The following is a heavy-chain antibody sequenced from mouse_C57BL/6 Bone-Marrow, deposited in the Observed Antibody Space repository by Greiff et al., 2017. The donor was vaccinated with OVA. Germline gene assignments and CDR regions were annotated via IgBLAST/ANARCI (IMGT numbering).Heavy chain of an antibody. D-gene: IGHD2-5*01. Sequence: QVKLQQSGAELVRPGTSVKVSCKASGYAFTNYLIEWVKQRPGQGLEWIGVINPGSGGTNYNEKFKGKATLTADKSSSTAYMQLSSLTSEDSAVYFCARYSNPWGQGTLVTVSA. CDR2: INPGSGGT. V-gene: IGHV1-54*01. CDR3: ARYSNP. J-gene: IGHJ3*01. CDR1: GYAFTNYL.